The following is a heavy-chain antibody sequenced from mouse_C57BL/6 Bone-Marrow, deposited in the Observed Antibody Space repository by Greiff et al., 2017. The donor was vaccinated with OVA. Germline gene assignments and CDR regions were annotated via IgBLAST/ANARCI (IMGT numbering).Heavy chain of an antibody. Sequence: EVKLVESGAELVRPGASVKLSCTASGFNIKDDYMHWVKQRPEQGLEWIGWIDPENGDTEYASKFQGKATITADTSSNTAYLQLSSLTSEDTAVYYCVLQGITTVVATDYWGQGTTLTVSS. CDR3: VLQGITTVVATDY. CDR2: IDPENGDT. D-gene: IGHD1-1*01. V-gene: IGHV14-4*01. J-gene: IGHJ2*01. CDR1: GFNIKDDY.